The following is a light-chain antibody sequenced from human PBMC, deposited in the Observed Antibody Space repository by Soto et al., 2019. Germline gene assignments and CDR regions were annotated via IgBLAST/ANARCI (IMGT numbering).Light chain of an antibody. V-gene: IGKV1-9*01. J-gene: IGKJ5*01. Sequence: DIQLTQSPSFLSASVGDRVTINCRASQGISTYLAWYQQKPGKAPKLLIYAASTLQSGVPLSFSGSGSGTSFTPTISSLQPEDFATYYCQQLLSYPITFGQGTRLEIK. CDR3: QQLLSYPIT. CDR1: QGISTY. CDR2: AAS.